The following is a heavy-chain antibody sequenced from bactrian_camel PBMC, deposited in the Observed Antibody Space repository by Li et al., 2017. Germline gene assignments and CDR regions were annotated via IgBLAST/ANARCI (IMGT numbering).Heavy chain of an antibody. CDR2: IDSDGST. Sequence: HVQLVESGGGSVQAGGSLRLSCAASGYTVSRRCMGWFRQAPGKEREGVAGIDSDGSTSYTDSVKGRFTISRDNARNTLYLQMNNLKPEDTAMYYCVADPSVFPVCRIGVMRMTYRGQGTQVTVS. CDR1: GYTVSRRC. V-gene: IGHV3S53*01. J-gene: IGHJ4*01. CDR3: VADPSVFPVCRIGVMRMTY.